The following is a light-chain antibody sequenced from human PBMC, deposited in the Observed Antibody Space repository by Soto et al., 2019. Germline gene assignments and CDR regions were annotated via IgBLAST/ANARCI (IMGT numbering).Light chain of an antibody. CDR1: QSISSW. Sequence: DIQMTQSPSTLSASVGDRVTITCRASQSISSWLAWYQQKPGKAPQLLIYAASTLQSGVPSRFSGSGSGTDFTLTISSLQPEDVATYYCQKYNSAPWTFGQGTKVDIK. J-gene: IGKJ1*01. V-gene: IGKV1-27*01. CDR2: AAS. CDR3: QKYNSAPWT.